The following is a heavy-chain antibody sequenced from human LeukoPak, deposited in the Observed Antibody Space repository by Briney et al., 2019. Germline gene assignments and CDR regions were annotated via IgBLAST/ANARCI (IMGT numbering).Heavy chain of an antibody. CDR3: AKDLGGGYYDSSGYSYY. J-gene: IGHJ4*02. Sequence: PGGSLRLSCAASGLTFSSYAMSWVRQAPGKGLEWVSAISGSGGSTYYADSVKGRFTISRDNSKNTLYLQMNSLRAEDTAVYYCAKDLGGGYYDSSGYSYYWGQGTLVTVSS. D-gene: IGHD3-22*01. V-gene: IGHV3-23*01. CDR2: ISGSGGST. CDR1: GLTFSSYA.